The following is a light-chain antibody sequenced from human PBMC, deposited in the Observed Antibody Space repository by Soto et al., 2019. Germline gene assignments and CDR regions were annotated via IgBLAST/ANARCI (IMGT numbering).Light chain of an antibody. CDR3: QQSYSNPPT. Sequence: DIQLTQSPSSLSASVGDRVTITCRASQTITPYLNWYQQKPGEAPKLVIYAVSSLQSGVPSRFSGSESGTDLTLTINSLQPEDFATYSCQQSYSNPPTFGQGTKVEIK. J-gene: IGKJ1*01. CDR2: AVS. CDR1: QTITPY. V-gene: IGKV1-39*01.